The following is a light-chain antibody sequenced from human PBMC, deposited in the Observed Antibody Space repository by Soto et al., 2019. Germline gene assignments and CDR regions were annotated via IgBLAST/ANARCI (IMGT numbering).Light chain of an antibody. J-gene: IGKJ1*01. CDR2: AAS. V-gene: IGKV1-27*01. CDR3: QKYNSAPWT. Sequence: DIQMTQSPSSLSASVGDRVTITCRASQGISNYLAWYQQKPGKVPKLLIYAASTLQSGVPPRFSGSGSGTDFTLTIISLQPEDVATYYCQKYNSAPWTCGQGTKVEIK. CDR1: QGISNY.